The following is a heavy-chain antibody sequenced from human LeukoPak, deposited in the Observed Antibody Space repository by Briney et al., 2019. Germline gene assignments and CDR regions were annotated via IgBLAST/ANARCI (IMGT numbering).Heavy chain of an antibody. CDR1: GLTLSSYS. D-gene: IGHD2-2*01. CDR2: ISSSSSTI. Sequence: PGGSLRLSCAPSGLTLSSYSMNWVRQVPGKGLEWVSYISSSSSTIYYADSVKSRFTISRDNAKNSLYLQMNSLRAEDTAVYYCDIVVVPAASSYFDYWGQGTLVTVSS. V-gene: IGHV3-48*04. CDR3: DIVVVPAASSYFDY. J-gene: IGHJ4*02.